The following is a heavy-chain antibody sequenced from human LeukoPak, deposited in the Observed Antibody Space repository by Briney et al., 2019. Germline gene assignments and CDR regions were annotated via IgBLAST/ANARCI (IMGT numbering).Heavy chain of an antibody. CDR1: GFTFSPYS. D-gene: IGHD5-18*01. J-gene: IGHJ4*02. CDR3: ARGGGYSYTSRDVGYFDN. Sequence: PGGSLRLSCVVSGFTFSPYSMNWVRQAPGKGLEWVAYISGRTSTIYYADSVYGRFTISRDNAKNSLYLQMNSLRAEDTAVYYCARGGGYSYTSRDVGYFDNWGQGTLVTVSS. CDR2: ISGRTSTI. V-gene: IGHV3-48*04.